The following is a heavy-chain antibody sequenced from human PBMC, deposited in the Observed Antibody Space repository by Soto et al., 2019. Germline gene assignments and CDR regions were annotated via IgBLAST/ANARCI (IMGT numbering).Heavy chain of an antibody. J-gene: IGHJ4*02. V-gene: IGHV1-18*04. CDR2: IGPYKGGT. Sequence: XSVKVSCKASGYSFFSHGISWVRQAPGQGLEWMAWIGPYKGGTIYAQKFQGRVTVTADTSTSLAYMELRNLGPDDTAVYYCARDVQYWWDYATGGYDFWSQGTLVTVS. CDR1: GYSFFSHG. CDR3: ARDVQYWWDYATGGYDF. D-gene: IGHD2-8*02.